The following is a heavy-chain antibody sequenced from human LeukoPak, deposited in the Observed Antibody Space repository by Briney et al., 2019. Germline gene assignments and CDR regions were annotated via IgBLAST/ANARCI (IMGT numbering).Heavy chain of an antibody. V-gene: IGHV3-7*05. CDR3: AREGYRDTSNDY. CDR1: GFTFSRYW. Sequence: GGSLRLSCEASGFTFSRYWMSWARQAPGKGLEWVANIKQDGSEKYYVGSVKGRFTISRDNAKNSLYLQVNSLTADDTAVYYCAREGYRDTSNDYWGQGTLVTVSS. J-gene: IGHJ4*02. D-gene: IGHD3-16*02. CDR2: IKQDGSEK.